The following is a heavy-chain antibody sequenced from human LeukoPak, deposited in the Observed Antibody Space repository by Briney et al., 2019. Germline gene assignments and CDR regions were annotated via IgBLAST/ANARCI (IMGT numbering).Heavy chain of an antibody. CDR2: INPSDGTT. CDR1: GYIFSSYS. J-gene: IGHJ4*02. CDR3: ARRSTKYYYFDF. D-gene: IGHD2/OR15-2a*01. Sequence: ASVKVSCKTSGYIFSSYSIHWVRQAPGQGLEWMGEINPSDGTTNNAQRFRGRVTVTRDTSTGTVYMDLSSLRSDDTAVYYCARRSTKYYYFDFWGQGTLVTVS. V-gene: IGHV1-46*01.